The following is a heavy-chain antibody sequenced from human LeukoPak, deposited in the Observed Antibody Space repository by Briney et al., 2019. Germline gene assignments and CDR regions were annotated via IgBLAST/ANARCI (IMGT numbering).Heavy chain of an antibody. V-gene: IGHV3-23*01. CDR1: GFTFSSYA. J-gene: IGHJ4*02. CDR2: ISGSGGAT. CDR3: AKPRTISGSYYFDY. Sequence: GGSLRLSCAASGFTFSSYAMSWVRQAPGKGLEWVSAISGSGGATYYADSVKGRFTISRDNSKNTLYLQMNSLRAEDTAIYYCAKPRTISGSYYFDYWGQGTLVTVSS. D-gene: IGHD1-26*01.